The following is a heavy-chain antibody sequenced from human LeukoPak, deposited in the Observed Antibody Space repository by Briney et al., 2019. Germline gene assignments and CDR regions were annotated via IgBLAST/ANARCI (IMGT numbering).Heavy chain of an antibody. J-gene: IGHJ6*02. CDR1: GFTFSNYG. CDR2: IWYDGSNQ. CDR3: AREDGGMDV. Sequence: GRSLRLSCAASGFTFSNYGMHWVRQAPGKGLEWVAVIWYDGSNQYYADSAKGRFSISRDNSKNTLYLQMNSLRAEDTAVYSCAREDGGMDVWGQGTTVTVSS. V-gene: IGHV3-33*01.